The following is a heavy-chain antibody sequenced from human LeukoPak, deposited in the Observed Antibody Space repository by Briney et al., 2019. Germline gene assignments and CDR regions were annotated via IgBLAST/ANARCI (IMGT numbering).Heavy chain of an antibody. CDR1: GFTFSSYA. CDR2: ISGSGGST. D-gene: IGHD3-10*01. J-gene: IGHJ6*04. CDR3: AKGSSPPSRYGSGRETNYYYYYGMDV. Sequence: GGSLRLSCAASGFTFSSYAMSWVRQGPGKGLEWVSAISGSGGSTYYADSVKGRFTISRDNSKNTLYLQVNSLRAEDTAVYYCAKGSSPPSRYGSGRETNYYYYYGMDVWGKGTTVTVSS. V-gene: IGHV3-23*01.